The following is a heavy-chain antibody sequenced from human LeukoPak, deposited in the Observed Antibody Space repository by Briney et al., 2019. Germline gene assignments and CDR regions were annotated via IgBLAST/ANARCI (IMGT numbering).Heavy chain of an antibody. CDR1: GFTFSDSY. V-gene: IGHV3-11*04. J-gene: IGHJ3*02. D-gene: IGHD3-22*01. Sequence: GGSLRLSCAASGFTFSDSYMTWIRQAPGKGLEWVSYISNSGSSIYYADSVKGRFTTSRDNAKSSLYLQMNSLRAEDTAVYYCARGLQIVVVITTDEQDAFDIWGQGTMVTVSS. CDR2: ISNSGSSI. CDR3: ARGLQIVVVITTDEQDAFDI.